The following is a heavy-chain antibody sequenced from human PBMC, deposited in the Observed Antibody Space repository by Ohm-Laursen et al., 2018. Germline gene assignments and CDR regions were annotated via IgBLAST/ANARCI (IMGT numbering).Heavy chain of an antibody. CDR2: INSDGSST. D-gene: IGHD5-18*01. CDR3: ASEGYSSIFDY. V-gene: IGHV3-74*01. J-gene: IGHJ4*02. Sequence: GSLRLSCAASGFTFSSYWMHWVRQAPGKGLVWVSRINSDGSSTSYADSVKGRFTISRDNAKNTLYLQMNSLRAGDTAVYYCASEGYSSIFDYWGQGTLVTVSS. CDR1: GFTFSSYW.